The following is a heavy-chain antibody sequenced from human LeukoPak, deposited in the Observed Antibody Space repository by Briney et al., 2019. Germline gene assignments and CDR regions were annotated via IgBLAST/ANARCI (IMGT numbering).Heavy chain of an antibody. V-gene: IGHV3-30*03. Sequence: GGSLRLSCAASGFTFSSFSMNWVRQAPGKGLEWVAVISYDGSNKYYADSVKGRFTISRDNSKNTLYLQMNSLRAEDTAVYYCASGITYYDFWSGYYKDYYYMDVWGKGTTVTVSS. CDR2: ISYDGSNK. D-gene: IGHD3-3*01. CDR3: ASGITYYDFWSGYYKDYYYMDV. J-gene: IGHJ6*03. CDR1: GFTFSSFS.